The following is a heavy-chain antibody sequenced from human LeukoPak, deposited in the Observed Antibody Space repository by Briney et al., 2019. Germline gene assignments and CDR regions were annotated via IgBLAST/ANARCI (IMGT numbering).Heavy chain of an antibody. J-gene: IGHJ1*01. CDR3: TRAPQYDYLWGRYRYSPPGH. Sequence: PGRSLRLSCTASGCPFGDYAVTWFRQAPGKGLEWVGFIRSRGYGGTTEYAASVRGRFSISRDDPKSIAYLEMNSLKTEDTAVYYCTRAPQYDYLWGRYRYSPPGHWGQRTVVTVSS. D-gene: IGHD3-16*02. CDR2: IRSRGYGGTT. V-gene: IGHV3-49*03. CDR1: GCPFGDYA.